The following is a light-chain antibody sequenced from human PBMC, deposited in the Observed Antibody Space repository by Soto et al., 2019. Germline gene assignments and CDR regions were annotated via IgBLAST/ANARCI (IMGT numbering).Light chain of an antibody. V-gene: IGKV1-27*01. CDR3: QKYNSAPWT. Sequence: DVQMTQSPSSLSASVGDRVTITCRASQGITNYLAWYQQKAGKVPKLLIYAASTLQSGVPSRFSGRGSGTDFTLTISSLQPEDVATYYCQKYNSAPWTFGQGTKVEVK. CDR1: QGITNY. CDR2: AAS. J-gene: IGKJ1*01.